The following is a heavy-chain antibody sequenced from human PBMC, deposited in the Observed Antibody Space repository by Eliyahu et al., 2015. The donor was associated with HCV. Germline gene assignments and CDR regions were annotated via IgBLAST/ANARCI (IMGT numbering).Heavy chain of an antibody. D-gene: IGHD2-2*02. CDR3: ARYCSSTSCYTAFDY. CDR2: INPNSGGT. Sequence: QVQLVQSGAEVKKPGASVKVSCKASGYTFTGYSMHWVRQAPGQGLEWMGWINPNSGGTNYAQKFQGRVTMTRDTSISTAYMEVSRLRSDDTAVYYCARYCSSTSCYTAFDYWGQGTLVTVSS. CDR1: GYTFTGYS. V-gene: IGHV1-2*02. J-gene: IGHJ4*02.